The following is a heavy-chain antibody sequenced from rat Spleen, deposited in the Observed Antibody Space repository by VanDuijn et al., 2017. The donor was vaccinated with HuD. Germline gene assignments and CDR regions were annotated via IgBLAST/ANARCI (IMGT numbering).Heavy chain of an antibody. CDR2: ISTSGGST. CDR1: GFTFSSFP. J-gene: IGHJ2*01. D-gene: IGHD1-6*01. Sequence: EVQLVESGGGLVQPGRSMKLSCAASGFTFSSFPMAWVRQAPTKGLEWVATISTSGGSTYYRDSVKGRFTISRDNAKSTLYLQMNSLRSEDTATYYCTRVDVYYGLGDYWGQGVMVTVSS. V-gene: IGHV5-46*01. CDR3: TRVDVYYGLGDY.